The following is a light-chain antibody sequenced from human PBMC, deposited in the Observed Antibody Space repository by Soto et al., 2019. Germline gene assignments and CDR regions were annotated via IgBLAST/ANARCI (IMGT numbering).Light chain of an antibody. CDR3: QQYSSYWT. CDR1: QSISSW. J-gene: IGKJ1*01. Sequence: DIQMPHSPSTLSASVGDRVTITCRASQSISSWLAWYQQKPGKAPKLLIYDASSLESGVPSRFSGSGSGTEFTLTISSLQPDDFATYYCQQYSSYWTCGQGTKVDIK. V-gene: IGKV1-5*01. CDR2: DAS.